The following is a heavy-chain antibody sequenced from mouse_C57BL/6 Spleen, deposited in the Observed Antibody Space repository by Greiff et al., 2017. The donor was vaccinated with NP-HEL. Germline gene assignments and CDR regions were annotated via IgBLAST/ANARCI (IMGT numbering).Heavy chain of an antibody. J-gene: IGHJ4*01. CDR1: GFTFSSYA. CDR2: ISDGGSYT. Sequence: EVMLVESGGGLVKPGGSLKLSCAASGFTFSSYAMSWVRQTPEKRLEWVATISDGGSYTYYPDNVKGRFTISRDNAKNNLYLQMSHLKSEDTAMYYCARDGYYGSSLYYAMDYWGQGTSVTVSS. D-gene: IGHD1-1*01. CDR3: ARDGYYGSSLYYAMDY. V-gene: IGHV5-4*01.